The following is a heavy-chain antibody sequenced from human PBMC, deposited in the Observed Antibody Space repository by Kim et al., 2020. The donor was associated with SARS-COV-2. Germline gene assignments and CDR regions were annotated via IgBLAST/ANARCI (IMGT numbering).Heavy chain of an antibody. J-gene: IGHJ4*02. V-gene: IGHV3-11*01. CDR3: ASWEKGSGENFDY. D-gene: IGHD2-15*01. Sequence: ADYRKDRFTITRDNAKNSRYLQMNSLRAEETAVYYWASWEKGSGENFDYWGQGTLVTVSS.